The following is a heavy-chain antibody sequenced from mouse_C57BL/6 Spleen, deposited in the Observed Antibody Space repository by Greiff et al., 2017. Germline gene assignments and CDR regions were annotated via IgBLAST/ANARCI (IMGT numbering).Heavy chain of an antibody. CDR1: GYTFTSYW. CDR2: IYPGNSDT. Sequence: EVKLQESGTVLARPGASVKMSCKTSGYTFTSYWMHWVKQRPGQGLEWIGAIYPGNSDTSYNQKFKGKAKLTAVTSASTAYMEISSLTNEDSAVYYFTRNYYYGSRPAWFAYWGQGTLVTVSA. V-gene: IGHV1-5*01. J-gene: IGHJ3*01. D-gene: IGHD1-1*01. CDR3: TRNYYYGSRPAWFAY.